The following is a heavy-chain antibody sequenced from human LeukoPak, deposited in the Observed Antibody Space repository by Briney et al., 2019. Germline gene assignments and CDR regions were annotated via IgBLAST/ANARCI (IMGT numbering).Heavy chain of an antibody. D-gene: IGHD6-13*01. V-gene: IGHV3-30*02. CDR1: GLTFSSYG. CDR3: ARGLIAAAVYGMDV. CDR2: IRYDGSNK. J-gene: IGHJ6*02. Sequence: GGSLKLSCAASGLTFSSYGMHWVRQAPGKGLEWVAFIRYDGSNKYYADSVKGRFTISRDNSKNTLYLQMNSLRAEDTAVYYCARGLIAAAVYGMDVWGQGTTVTVSS.